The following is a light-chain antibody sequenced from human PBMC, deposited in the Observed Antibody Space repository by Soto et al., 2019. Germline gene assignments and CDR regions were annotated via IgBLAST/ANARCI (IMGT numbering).Light chain of an antibody. V-gene: IGKV3-15*01. CDR1: QTINNN. CDR2: GAS. CDR3: QQYSSYWT. J-gene: IGKJ1*01. Sequence: VMTQAPATLSVSPGERATLSCRASQTINNNVAWYQLKDGQVPRLLIYGASTRATDVPARFSGSGSGTEFTLTISSLQPDDFATYYCQQYSSYWTFAQGTKVDIK.